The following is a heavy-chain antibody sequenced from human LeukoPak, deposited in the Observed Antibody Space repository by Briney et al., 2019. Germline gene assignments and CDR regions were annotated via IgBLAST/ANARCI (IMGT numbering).Heavy chain of an antibody. CDR3: AKDTGMRVSGGMDV. D-gene: IGHD2/OR15-2a*01. CDR1: GFTFSSYA. J-gene: IGHJ6*02. Sequence: PGGSLRLSCAASGFTFSSYAMHWVRQAPGKGLEWVANIKQDGSEKYYVDSVKGRFTISRDNAKNSLYLQMNSLRAEDTAVYYCAKDTGMRVSGGMDVWGQGTTVTVSS. V-gene: IGHV3-7*01. CDR2: IKQDGSEK.